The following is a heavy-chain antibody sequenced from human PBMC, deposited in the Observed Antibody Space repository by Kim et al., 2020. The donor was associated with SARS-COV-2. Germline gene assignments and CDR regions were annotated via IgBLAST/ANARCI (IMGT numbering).Heavy chain of an antibody. D-gene: IGHD2-21*02. CDR3: ARGGGYCGGDCPPGGY. V-gene: IGHV3-23*01. CDR1: GFTFRGYA. Sequence: GGSLRLSCAASGFTFRGYAMNWVRQAPGKGLEWVSAISGSGGVTYYADSVKGRFTISRDNSKNTQYLQMNSLRAEDTAVYYCARGGGYCGGDCPPGGYWGQGTLVTVSS. J-gene: IGHJ4*02. CDR2: ISGSGGVT.